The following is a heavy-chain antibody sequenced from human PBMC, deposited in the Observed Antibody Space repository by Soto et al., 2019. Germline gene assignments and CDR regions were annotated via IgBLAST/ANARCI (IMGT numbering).Heavy chain of an antibody. CDR1: GGTISGYY. Sequence: SETLSLTCTVTGGTISGYYWTWIRQSAGGGLEWIGRIYSSGSTNYNPSLKSRVTISLDTSMNHFSLRLSSVTAADTAVYYWARGQRFSDWFDPWGQGNLVTV. V-gene: IGHV4-4*07. D-gene: IGHD3-3*01. CDR3: ARGQRFSDWFDP. J-gene: IGHJ5*02. CDR2: IYSSGST.